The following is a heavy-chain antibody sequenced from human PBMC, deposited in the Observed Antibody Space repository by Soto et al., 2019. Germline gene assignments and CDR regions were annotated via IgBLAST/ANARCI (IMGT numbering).Heavy chain of an antibody. CDR3: ARGIAAPEYNWFDP. V-gene: IGHV4-30-4*02. D-gene: IGHD6-13*01. CDR1: GDSIRSGNHY. CDR2: IYYSGST. Sequence: SETLSLTCTVSGDSIRSGNHYWSWIRQPPGKGLEWIGYIYYSGSTYYSPSLKSRVTISVDTSKNQFSLKLSSVTAADTAVYYCARGIAAPEYNWFDPWGQGTLVTVSS. J-gene: IGHJ5*02.